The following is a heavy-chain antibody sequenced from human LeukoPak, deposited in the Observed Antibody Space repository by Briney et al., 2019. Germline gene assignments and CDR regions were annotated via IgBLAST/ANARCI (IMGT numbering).Heavy chain of an antibody. CDR2: IYHSGST. V-gene: IGHV4-59*12. Sequence: SETLSLTCTVSGGSISDYYWSWIRQPPGKGLEWIGEIYHSGSTNYNPSLKSRVTISVDKSKNQFSLKLSSVTAADTAVYYCATALPFGELLVSGAFDIWGQGTMVTVSS. J-gene: IGHJ3*02. D-gene: IGHD3-10*01. CDR1: GGSISDYY. CDR3: ATALPFGELLVSGAFDI.